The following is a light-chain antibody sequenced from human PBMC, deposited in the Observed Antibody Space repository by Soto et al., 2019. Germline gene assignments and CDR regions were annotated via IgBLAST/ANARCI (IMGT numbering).Light chain of an antibody. V-gene: IGKV3-11*01. Sequence: EIVLTQSPATLSLSPGDRATLSCRASQSADIHLAWYQQKAGQAPRLLIYAASNRATGIPARFSGSGSGTDFTLTIGSLEPEDFAVYYCQQRSNWPLTFGGGAKVEIK. CDR3: QQRSNWPLT. CDR2: AAS. J-gene: IGKJ4*01. CDR1: QSADIH.